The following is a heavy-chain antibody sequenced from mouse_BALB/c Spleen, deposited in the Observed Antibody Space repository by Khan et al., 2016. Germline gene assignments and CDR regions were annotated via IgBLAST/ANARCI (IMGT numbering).Heavy chain of an antibody. J-gene: IGHJ2*01. CDR3: ARYDGYYC. D-gene: IGHD2-3*01. CDR2: IDPENGNT. CDR1: GFNIKDYY. Sequence: VQLQQSGAELVRPGALVKLSCKASGFNIKDYYMHWVKQRPEQGLEWIGWIDPENGNTIYDPKFQGKASITADTSSNTAYLQLSSLTSEDTAVYYWARYDGYYCWGRGTTLTVSS. V-gene: IGHV14-1*02.